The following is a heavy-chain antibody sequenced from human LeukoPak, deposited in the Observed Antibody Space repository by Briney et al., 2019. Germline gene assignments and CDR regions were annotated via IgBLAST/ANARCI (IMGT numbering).Heavy chain of an antibody. V-gene: IGHV3-23*01. CDR3: AKDPVRGSGSYRLTSH. J-gene: IGHJ4*02. D-gene: IGHD1-26*01. CDR1: GFAFGSEA. CDR2: ISPGGGTT. Sequence: AGGSLRLSCAVSGFAFGSEAMSWVRQSPARGLEWVASISPGGGTTYYADYVKGRFTISRDNSKNTLYLQMNSLRAEDTAVYYCAKDPVRGSGSYRLTSHWGQGTLVTVSS.